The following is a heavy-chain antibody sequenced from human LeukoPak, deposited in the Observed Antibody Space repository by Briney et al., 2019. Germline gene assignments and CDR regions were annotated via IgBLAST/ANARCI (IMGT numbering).Heavy chain of an antibody. CDR1: GYTFTGYY. Sequence: ASVKVSCKASGYTFTGYYMHWVRQAPGQGLEWMGWINPNSGGTNYAQKFQGRVTMTRDTSISTAYMELSRLRSDDTAVYYCAGGPRVLWFGELLSYYYYYGMDVWGQGTTVTVSS. D-gene: IGHD3-10*01. V-gene: IGHV1-2*02. J-gene: IGHJ6*02. CDR2: INPNSGGT. CDR3: AGGPRVLWFGELLSYYYYYGMDV.